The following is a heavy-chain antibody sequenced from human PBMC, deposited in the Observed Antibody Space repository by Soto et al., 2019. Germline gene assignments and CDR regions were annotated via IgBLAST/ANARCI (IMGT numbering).Heavy chain of an antibody. CDR1: GGTFSSYT. CDR3: ARGGAAADPYYFDY. J-gene: IGHJ4*02. V-gene: IGHV1-69*02. D-gene: IGHD6-13*01. Sequence: SVKVSCKASGGTFSSYTISWVRQAPGQGLEWMGRIIPILGIANYAQKFQGRVTITADKSTSTAYMELSSLRSEDTAVYYCARGGAAADPYYFDYWGQGTLVTVSS. CDR2: IIPILGIA.